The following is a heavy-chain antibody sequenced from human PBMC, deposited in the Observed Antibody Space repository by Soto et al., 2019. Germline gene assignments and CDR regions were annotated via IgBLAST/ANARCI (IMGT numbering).Heavy chain of an antibody. V-gene: IGHV4-39*01. D-gene: IGHD6-19*01. CDR3: ARHLCSGDSSGSLGY. CDR1: DDSLGTCNYL. CDR2: ISYSGTT. Sequence: PSENLCHTCTVSDDSLGTCNYLGGWIRQPPGTRLAWIDNISYSGTTHYNPTLTSRIAIATATSNHHFSLRVSSVAAADAAVYSCARHLCSGDSSGSLGYWGPGALVSVSS. J-gene: IGHJ4*01.